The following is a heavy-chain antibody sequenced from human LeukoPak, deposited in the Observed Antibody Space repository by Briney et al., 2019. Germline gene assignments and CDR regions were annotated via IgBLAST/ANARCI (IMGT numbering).Heavy chain of an antibody. CDR2: INPNSGGT. V-gene: IGHV1-2*02. CDR3: AVAATTRGYSFTWFDP. J-gene: IGHJ5*02. CDR1: GYTFTGYY. D-gene: IGHD5-18*01. Sequence: GASVKVSCKASGYTFTGYYMHWVRQAPGQRLEWMGWINPNSGGTNYAQKFQGRVTMTRDTSISTAYMELSRLRSDDTAVYYCAVAATTRGYSFTWFDPWGQGTLVTVSS.